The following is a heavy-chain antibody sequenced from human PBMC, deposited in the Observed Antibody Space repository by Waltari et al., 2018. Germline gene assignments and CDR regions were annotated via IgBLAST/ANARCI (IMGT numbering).Heavy chain of an antibody. CDR2: IIPILGIA. CDR1: GGTFSSYA. Sequence: QVQLVQSGAEVKKPGSSVKVSCKASGGTFSSYAISWVRPAPGQGLEWMGGIIPILGIANYAQKFQGRVTITADESTSTAYMELSSLRSEDTAVYYCARAQGDIVATTRAYYFDYWGQGTLVTVSS. D-gene: IGHD5-12*01. J-gene: IGHJ4*02. CDR3: ARAQGDIVATTRAYYFDY. V-gene: IGHV1-69*04.